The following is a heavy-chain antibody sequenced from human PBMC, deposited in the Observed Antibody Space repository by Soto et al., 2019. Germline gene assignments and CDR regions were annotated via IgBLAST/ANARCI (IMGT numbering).Heavy chain of an antibody. J-gene: IGHJ3*02. D-gene: IGHD3-22*01. Sequence: SVKVSCKASGGTFSSYAISWVRQAPGQGLEWMGGIIPIFGTANYAQKFQGRVTITADKSTSAAYMELSSLRSEDTAVYYCARNHDSSGRAFDIWGQGTMVTVSS. V-gene: IGHV1-69*06. CDR1: GGTFSSYA. CDR3: ARNHDSSGRAFDI. CDR2: IIPIFGTA.